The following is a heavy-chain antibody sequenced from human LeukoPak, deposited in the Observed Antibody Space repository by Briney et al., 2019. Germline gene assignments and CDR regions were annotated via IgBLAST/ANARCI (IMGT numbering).Heavy chain of an antibody. Sequence: SETLSLTCAVYGGSFSGYYWSWIRQPPGKGLEWIGEINHSGSTNYNPSLKSRVTISVDTSKNQFSLKLSSVTAADTAVYYCARRQTSYSGYDIPTYFDYWGQGTLVTVSS. V-gene: IGHV4-34*01. J-gene: IGHJ4*02. CDR1: GGSFSGYY. D-gene: IGHD5-12*01. CDR2: INHSGST. CDR3: ARRQTSYSGYDIPTYFDY.